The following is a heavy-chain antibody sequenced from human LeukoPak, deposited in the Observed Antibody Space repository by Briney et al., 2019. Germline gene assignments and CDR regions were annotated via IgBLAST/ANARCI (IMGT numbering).Heavy chain of an antibody. V-gene: IGHV4-34*01. D-gene: IGHD5-24*01. CDR3: ARGEMATIEFDY. CDR2: INHSGST. Sequence: SETLSLTCAVYGGSFSGYYWSWIRQPPGKGLEWIGEINHSGSTNYNPSLKSRVTISVDTSKNQFSLKLSSVTAADTAVYYCARGEMATIEFDYWGQGTLVTVSS. J-gene: IGHJ4*02. CDR1: GGSFSGYY.